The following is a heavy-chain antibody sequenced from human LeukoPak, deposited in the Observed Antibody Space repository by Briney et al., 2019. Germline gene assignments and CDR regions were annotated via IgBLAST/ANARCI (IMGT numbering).Heavy chain of an antibody. Sequence: PGGSLRLSCAASGFTVSSNYMSWVRQAPGKGLEWVSVIYSGGSTYYADSVKGRFTISRDNSKNTLYLQMNSLRAEDTGVYYCARSGGGSCPCFDYWGQGTLVTVSS. CDR3: ARSGGGSCPCFDY. D-gene: IGHD2-15*01. CDR2: IYSGGST. CDR1: GFTVSSNY. V-gene: IGHV3-53*01. J-gene: IGHJ4*02.